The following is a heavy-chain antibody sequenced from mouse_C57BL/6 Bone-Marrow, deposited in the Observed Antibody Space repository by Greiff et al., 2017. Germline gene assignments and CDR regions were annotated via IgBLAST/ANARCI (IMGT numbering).Heavy chain of an antibody. D-gene: IGHD1-1*01. CDR1: GYSITSDY. Sequence: VQLKQSGPGLAKPSQTLSITCSVTGYSITSDYWNWIRNFPGNKLEYMGYISYSGSTYYNPSLKSLISITRDTSNNQYYLQLNSVTTEDSATYYCARYTEYGNWYFDVWGTGTTVTFSS. J-gene: IGHJ1*03. CDR3: ARYTEYGNWYFDV. CDR2: ISYSGST. V-gene: IGHV3-8*01.